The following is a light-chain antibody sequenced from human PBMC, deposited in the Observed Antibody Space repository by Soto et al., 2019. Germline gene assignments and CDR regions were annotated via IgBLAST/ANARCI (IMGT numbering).Light chain of an antibody. CDR3: QQSFRTPIT. J-gene: IGKJ5*01. CDR1: QTISTY. Sequence: DIPMTQSPSSLSASVGDRVTITCWTSQTISTYLNWYQHKPGKAPELLIYAASNLQSGVPSRFSGTGSGTDFTLTISSLQPEDSATYYCQQSFRTPITFGQGTRLEIK. V-gene: IGKV1-39*01. CDR2: AAS.